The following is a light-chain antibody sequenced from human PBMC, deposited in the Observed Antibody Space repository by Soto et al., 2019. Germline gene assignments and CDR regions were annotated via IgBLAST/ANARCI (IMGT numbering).Light chain of an antibody. CDR2: DDS. CDR3: QVWDSSSDHWV. V-gene: IGLV3-21*02. J-gene: IGLJ3*02. Sequence: SYELPQPPSVSVAPGQTARISCGGNNIGSKSVHWYQQKPGQAPVLVVYDDSARPSGIPERFSGYNSGNTATLTISRVEAGDEADYYCQVWDSSSDHWVFGGGTKVTVL. CDR1: NIGSKS.